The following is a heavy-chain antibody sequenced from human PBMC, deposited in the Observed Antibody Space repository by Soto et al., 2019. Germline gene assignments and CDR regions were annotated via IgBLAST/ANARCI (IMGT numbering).Heavy chain of an antibody. Sequence: QVQLVQSGAEVKKPGSSVKVSCKASGGTFSSYAISWVRQGPGQGLEWMGGIIPIFGTANYAQKFQGRVTITADESTSTAYMELSSLRSEDTAVYYFARLALSFSGNDYWGQGTLVTVSS. J-gene: IGHJ4*02. CDR2: IIPIFGTA. D-gene: IGHD3-10*01. CDR1: GGTFSSYA. CDR3: ARLALSFSGNDY. V-gene: IGHV1-69*01.